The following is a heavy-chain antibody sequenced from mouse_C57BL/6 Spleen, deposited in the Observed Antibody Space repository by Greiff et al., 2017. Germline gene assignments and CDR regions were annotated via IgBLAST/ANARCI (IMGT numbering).Heavy chain of an antibody. Sequence: VQLQQPGAELVMPGASVKLSCKASGYTFTSYWMHWVKQRPGQGLEWIGEIDPSDSYTNYNQKFKGKSTLTVDKSSSTAYMQLSSLTSEDSAVYYCAREGLREDFDYWGQGTTLTVSS. D-gene: IGHD3-1*01. V-gene: IGHV1-69*01. CDR3: AREGLREDFDY. CDR2: IDPSDSYT. J-gene: IGHJ2*01. CDR1: GYTFTSYW.